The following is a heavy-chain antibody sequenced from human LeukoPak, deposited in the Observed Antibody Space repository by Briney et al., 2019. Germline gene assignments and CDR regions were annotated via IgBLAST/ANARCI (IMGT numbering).Heavy chain of an antibody. J-gene: IGHJ4*02. D-gene: IGHD3-22*01. CDR1: GYKFIAYW. CDR2: IYPDDTDA. V-gene: IGHV5-51*01. CDR3: ARAYYDSRGYFVLDY. Sequence: GESLKISFKGSGYKFIAYWIAWVRQMPGKGLEWMGVIYPDDTDARYSPSFQGQVTISADKSISTAHLQWSSLKASDTAMYYCARAYYDSRGYFVLDYWGQGTLVTVSS.